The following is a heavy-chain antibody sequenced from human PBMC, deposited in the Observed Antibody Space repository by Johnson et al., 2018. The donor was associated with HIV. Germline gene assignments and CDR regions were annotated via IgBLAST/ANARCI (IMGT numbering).Heavy chain of an antibody. J-gene: IGHJ3*02. CDR2: ISWNSGSL. V-gene: IGHV3-9*01. CDR3: AKAQTGTTGAFDI. Sequence: VQLVESGGGLVQPGRSLRLSCAASGFTFDDYAMHWVRQAPGKGLEWVSGISWNSGSLGYADSVKGRFTISRDNAKNSLYLQMNSLRAEDTALYYCAKAQTGTTGAFDIWGQGTMVTVSS. D-gene: IGHD1-7*01. CDR1: GFTFDDYA.